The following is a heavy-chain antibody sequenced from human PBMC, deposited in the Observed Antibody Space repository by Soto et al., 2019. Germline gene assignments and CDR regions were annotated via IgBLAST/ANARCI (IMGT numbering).Heavy chain of an antibody. CDR1: GGSISSGGYS. J-gene: IGHJ6*02. Sequence: SETLCLTCAVSGGSISSGGYSWTWIRQLPAKGLEWIGYIYHSGSTYYNPSLKSRVTISVDRSKNQFSLKLNSVTAADTAVYYCARVPDVWGQGTTVTVSS. CDR3: ARVPDV. CDR2: IYHSGST. V-gene: IGHV4-30-2*01.